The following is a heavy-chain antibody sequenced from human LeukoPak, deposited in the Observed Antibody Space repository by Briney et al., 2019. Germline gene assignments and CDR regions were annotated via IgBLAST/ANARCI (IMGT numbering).Heavy chain of an antibody. J-gene: IGHJ4*02. D-gene: IGHD1-14*01. V-gene: IGHV3-11*03. Sequence: TGGSLRLSCAASGFTFRDYWVSWIRQAPGKGLEWVSYISGGSDNTNYADSVKGRFTISRDNAKNSLYLQMNSLRDEDTAVYYCARCQYNSSPDFWGQGTLVTVSS. CDR2: ISGGSDNT. CDR3: ARCQYNSSPDF. CDR1: GFTFRDYW.